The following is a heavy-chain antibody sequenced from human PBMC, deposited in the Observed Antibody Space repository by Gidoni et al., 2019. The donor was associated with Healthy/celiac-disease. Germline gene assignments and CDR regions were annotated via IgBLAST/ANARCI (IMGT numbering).Heavy chain of an antibody. CDR3: TTTPLYYDSSGYYNYYYGMDV. CDR1: GFTCRNAW. J-gene: IGHJ6*02. Sequence: EVQMVESGGGLVKRGGSLRLSCAASGFTCRNAWMSWVRKAPGKGLEWVGRIKSKTDGGTTDYAAPVKGRFTISRDDSKNTLYLQMNSLKTEDTAVYYCTTTPLYYDSSGYYNYYYGMDVWGQGTTVTVSS. D-gene: IGHD3-22*01. V-gene: IGHV3-15*01. CDR2: IKSKTDGGTT.